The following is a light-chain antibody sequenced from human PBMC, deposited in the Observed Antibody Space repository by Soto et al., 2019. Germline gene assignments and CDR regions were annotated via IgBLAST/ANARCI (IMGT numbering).Light chain of an antibody. V-gene: IGLV1-51*01. CDR1: SSNIGGNP. CDR2: DDN. CDR3: GSWDSSLSAYV. J-gene: IGLJ1*01. Sequence: QSVLTQPPSVSAAPGQKVTISCSGSSSNIGGNPVSWYQQLPGTAPKLLIYDDNKRPSGSPDRFSGSKSGTSATLGITGFQTGDEADYYCGSWDSSLSAYVFGTGTKV.